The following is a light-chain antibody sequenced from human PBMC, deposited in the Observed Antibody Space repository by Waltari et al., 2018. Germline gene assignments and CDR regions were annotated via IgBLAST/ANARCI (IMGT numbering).Light chain of an antibody. CDR2: DAS. CDR1: QSVRTY. V-gene: IGKV3-11*01. CDR3: QERSNWPGGA. J-gene: IGKJ4*01. Sequence: EIVLTQSPATLSLSPGERATLSFRASQSVRTYLSWYQHRPGQAPRLLIYDASNRATGVPARFSGSGSGTDFTLTISGLPPEDFAVYYCQERSNWPGGAFGGGTKVEIK.